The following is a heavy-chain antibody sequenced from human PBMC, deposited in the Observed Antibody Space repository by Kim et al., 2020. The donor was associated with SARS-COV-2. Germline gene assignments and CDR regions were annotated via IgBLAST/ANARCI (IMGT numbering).Heavy chain of an antibody. D-gene: IGHD3-10*01. CDR1: GFTFSSYA. J-gene: IGHJ4*02. CDR3: AKHGSGSYYRPFDY. CDR2: ISGGGGTT. Sequence: GGSLRLSCAASGFTFSSYAMSWVRQAPGKGLEWVSGISGGGGTTNYADFVKGRSTISRDNSKNTLYLQMNSLRAEDTAVFYCAKHGSGSYYRPFDYWGQGTLVTVSS. V-gene: IGHV3-23*01.